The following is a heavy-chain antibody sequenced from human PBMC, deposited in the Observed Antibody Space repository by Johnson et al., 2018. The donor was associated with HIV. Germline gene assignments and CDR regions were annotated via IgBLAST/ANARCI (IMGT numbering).Heavy chain of an antibody. CDR1: GFTFNNYA. Sequence: VQLVESGGGLVQPGGSLRLSCAASGFTFNNYAMHWVRQAPGRGLEYVAAISSNGGSTYYGNSVKGRFTISRDNSKNTLYLQMGSRRDEDLAGYYCARVGSGSHNARDACDVWGQGTMVTVSS. CDR3: ARVGSGSHNARDACDV. J-gene: IGHJ3*01. D-gene: IGHD1-26*01. CDR2: ISSNGGST. V-gene: IGHV3-64*01.